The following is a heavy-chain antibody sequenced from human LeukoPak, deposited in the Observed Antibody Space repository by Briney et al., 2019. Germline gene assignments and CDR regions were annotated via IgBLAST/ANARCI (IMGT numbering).Heavy chain of an antibody. Sequence: SETLSLTCTVSGGSISSYYWSWIRQPPGKGLEWIGYIYYSGSTYYNPSLKSRVTISVDTSKNQSSLKLSSVTAADTAVYYCARSRGYYYDSSGYHWGQGTLVTVSS. CDR3: ARSRGYYYDSSGYH. D-gene: IGHD3-22*01. J-gene: IGHJ4*02. V-gene: IGHV4-59*12. CDR1: GGSISSYY. CDR2: IYYSGST.